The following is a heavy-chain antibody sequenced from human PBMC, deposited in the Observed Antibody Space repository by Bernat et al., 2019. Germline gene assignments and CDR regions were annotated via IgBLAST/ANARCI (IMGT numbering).Heavy chain of an antibody. D-gene: IGHD3-10*01. CDR1: GYTFTSYG. V-gene: IGHV1-18*04. CDR3: ARAHYYGSGSYYRARYFDY. Sequence: QVQLVQSGAEVKKPGASVKVSCKASGYTFTSYGISWVRQAPGQGLEWMGWISAYNGNTNYAQKFQGRVTITEDKSTSTAYMELSSLRSEDTAVYYCARAHYYGSGSYYRARYFDYWGQGTLVTVSS. J-gene: IGHJ4*02. CDR2: ISAYNGNT.